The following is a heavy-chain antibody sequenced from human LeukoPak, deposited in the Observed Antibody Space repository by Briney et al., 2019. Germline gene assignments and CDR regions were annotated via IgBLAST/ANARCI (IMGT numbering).Heavy chain of an antibody. CDR3: AREQNDYGDYLGY. J-gene: IGHJ4*02. V-gene: IGHV3-21*01. D-gene: IGHD4-17*01. Sequence: GGSLRLSCAASGFTFSSYSMNWVRQAPGKGLEWVSSISGSSSYIYYADSAKGRFTISRDNAKNSLYLQMNSLRAEDTAVYYCAREQNDYGDYLGYWGQGTLVTVSS. CDR1: GFTFSSYS. CDR2: ISGSSSYI.